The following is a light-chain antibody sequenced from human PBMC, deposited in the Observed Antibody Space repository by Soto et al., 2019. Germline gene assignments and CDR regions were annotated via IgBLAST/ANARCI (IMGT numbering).Light chain of an antibody. CDR3: QAWDSSTAV. J-gene: IGLJ1*01. Sequence: SYELTQPPSVSVSPGQTASITCSGDKLGDKYVCWYQQKPGQSPVLVIYEDTKRPSGIPERFSGSNSGNTATLTISGTQAMDEGDYYCQAWDSSTAVFGTGTKLTVL. CDR2: EDT. CDR1: KLGDKY. V-gene: IGLV3-1*01.